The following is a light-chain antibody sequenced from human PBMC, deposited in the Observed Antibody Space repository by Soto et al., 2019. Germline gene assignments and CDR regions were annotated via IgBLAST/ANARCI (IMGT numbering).Light chain of an antibody. J-gene: IGKJ4*01. CDR3: QQRSVWPLT. V-gene: IGKV3-11*01. CDR1: VSSY. CDR2: DSS. Sequence: VSSYFAWYQQKRGQAPRLLIYDSSYRATGIPARFSGSGSGTDFSLIISSLEPEDFAVYCCQQRSVWPLTFGGGTKVDIK.